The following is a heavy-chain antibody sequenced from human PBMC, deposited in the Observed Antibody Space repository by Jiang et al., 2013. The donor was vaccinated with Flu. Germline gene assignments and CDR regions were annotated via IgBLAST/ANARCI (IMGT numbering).Heavy chain of an antibody. J-gene: IGHJ2*01. CDR3: AKENYGDWYFDL. V-gene: IGHV3-23*01. CDR2: ITASGGPT. Sequence: GSLRLSCAASGFTFGSYTMSWVRQAPGKGLEWVSTITASGGPTYYVDSVKGRFTISRDNSKNTLYLQMNSLRVEDTAVYSCAKENYGDWYFDLWGRGTLVTVSS. CDR1: GFTFGSYT. D-gene: IGHD4-17*01.